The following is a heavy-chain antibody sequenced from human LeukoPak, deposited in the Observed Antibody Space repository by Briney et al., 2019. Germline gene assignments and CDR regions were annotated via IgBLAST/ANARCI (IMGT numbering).Heavy chain of an antibody. CDR2: VNHSGST. CDR1: GGSFSGYY. D-gene: IGHD6-19*01. Sequence: SETLSLTCAVYGGSFSGYYWSWIRQPPGKGLEWIGEVNHSGSTNYNPSLKSRVTISVDTSKNQFSLKLSSVTAADTAMYYCARTWQWLSWFDPWGQGTLVTVSS. CDR3: ARTWQWLSWFDP. V-gene: IGHV4-34*01. J-gene: IGHJ5*02.